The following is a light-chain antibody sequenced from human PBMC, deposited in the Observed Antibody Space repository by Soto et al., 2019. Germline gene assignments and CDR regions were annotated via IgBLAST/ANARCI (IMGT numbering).Light chain of an antibody. V-gene: IGKV1-9*01. CDR1: QGISSF. CDR2: AAS. Sequence: DIQLTQSPSFLSASVGDRVTITFRARQGISSFLAWSQQKPGKAPKFLILAASTLRSGVPSRFSSSGSGTEFTLTISSLQPEDFATYYCQQLNNYPITFGQGTRLEI. J-gene: IGKJ5*01. CDR3: QQLNNYPIT.